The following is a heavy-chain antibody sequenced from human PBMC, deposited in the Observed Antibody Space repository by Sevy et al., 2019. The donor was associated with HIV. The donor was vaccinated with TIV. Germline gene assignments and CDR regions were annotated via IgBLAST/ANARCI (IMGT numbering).Heavy chain of an antibody. CDR1: GFTFSSYA. Sequence: GGSLRLSCAASGFTFSSYAMHWVRQAPGKGLEWVAVISYDGSNKYYADSVKGRFTISRDNSKNTLYLQMNSLRAEDTAVYYSARALDRYYYYYGMDVWGQGTTVTVSS. V-gene: IGHV3-30-3*01. J-gene: IGHJ6*02. CDR3: ARALDRYYYYYGMDV. CDR2: ISYDGSNK. D-gene: IGHD3-22*01.